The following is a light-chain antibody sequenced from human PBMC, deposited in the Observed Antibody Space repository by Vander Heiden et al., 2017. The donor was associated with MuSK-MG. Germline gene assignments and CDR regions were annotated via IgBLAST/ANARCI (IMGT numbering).Light chain of an antibody. CDR1: SSDVGGYNY. J-gene: IGLJ2*01. V-gene: IGLV2-11*01. CDR3: CSYAGSYTP. CDR2: DVN. Sequence: QSALTQPRSVSGSPGQSVTISCTGTSSDVGGYNYVSWYQQHPGKAPKLMIYDVNKRPSGVPDRFSGSKSGNTASLTISGLQAEDEAEYYCCSYAGSYTPFGGGTKLTVL.